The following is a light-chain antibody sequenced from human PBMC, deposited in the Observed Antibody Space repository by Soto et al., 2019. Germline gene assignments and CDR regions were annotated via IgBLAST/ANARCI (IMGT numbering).Light chain of an antibody. CDR1: QSISSW. J-gene: IGKJ1*01. Sequence: DIQMTQSPSTLSASVGDRVTITCRASQSISSWLAWYQQKPGKAPKLLIYDASSLESGVPSRFSCSGSGTEFTLTISSLQPDDFATYYCQQYNSYWRTFGQGTKVEIK. CDR3: QQYNSYWRT. CDR2: DAS. V-gene: IGKV1-5*01.